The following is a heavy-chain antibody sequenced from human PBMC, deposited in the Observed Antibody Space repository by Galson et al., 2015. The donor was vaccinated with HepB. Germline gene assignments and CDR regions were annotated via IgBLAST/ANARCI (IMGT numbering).Heavy chain of an antibody. D-gene: IGHD3-3*01. V-gene: IGHV3-30*18. CDR1: GFSFSTYG. CDR2: ISYDGSNE. CDR3: VKDFWSGYSPSEYFEY. J-gene: IGHJ4*02. Sequence: SLRLSCAASGFSFSTYGIHWVRQAPGKGLEWVAVISYDGSNEYYGDSVKGRFTISRDNSKNTLYLQMNSLRAEDTAVYYCVKDFWSGYSPSEYFEYWGQGTLVTVSS.